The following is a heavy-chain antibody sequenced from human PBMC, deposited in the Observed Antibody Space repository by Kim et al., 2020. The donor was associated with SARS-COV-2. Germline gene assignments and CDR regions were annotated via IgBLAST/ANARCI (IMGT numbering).Heavy chain of an antibody. CDR3: ARGATGNYFYYGLDV. D-gene: IGHD3-9*01. V-gene: IGHV4-59*09. Sequence: NPSLKRRVTLSVDTSKNQFSLKVNSVTAADTAVYYCARGATGNYFYYGLDVWGQGATVTVSS. J-gene: IGHJ6*02.